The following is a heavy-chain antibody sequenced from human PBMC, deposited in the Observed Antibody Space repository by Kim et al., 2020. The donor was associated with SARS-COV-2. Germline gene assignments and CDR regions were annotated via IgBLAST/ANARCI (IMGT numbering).Heavy chain of an antibody. CDR2: ISFDGTRI. J-gene: IGHJ4*02. Sequence: GRSLRLSCVVSGFTFSSHGMHWVRQAPGKGLEWVAVISFDGTRIYYADSVKGRFTISRDDSKYTLYLQMNNLRAEDTALYYCARDRGGSGNYLDFWGKGT. CDR3: ARDRGGSGNYLDF. D-gene: IGHD3-10*01. V-gene: IGHV3-30*03. CDR1: GFTFSSHG.